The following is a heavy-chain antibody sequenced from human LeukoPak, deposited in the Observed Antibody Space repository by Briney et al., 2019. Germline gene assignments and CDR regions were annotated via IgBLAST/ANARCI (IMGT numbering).Heavy chain of an antibody. CDR2: INPNSGGT. CDR3: AREGSDSSSWYKANYYGMDV. J-gene: IGHJ6*02. V-gene: IGHV1-2*04. D-gene: IGHD6-13*01. Sequence: GASVKVSCKASGYTFTGYYMHWVRQAPGQGLEWMGWINPNSGGTNHAQKFQGWVTMTRDTSISTAYMELSRLRSDDTAVYYCAREGSDSSSWYKANYYGMDVWGQGTTVTVSS. CDR1: GYTFTGYY.